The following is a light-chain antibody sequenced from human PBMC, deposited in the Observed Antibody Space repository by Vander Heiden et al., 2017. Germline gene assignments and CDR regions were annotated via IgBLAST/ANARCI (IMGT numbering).Light chain of an antibody. V-gene: IGKV1-33*01. Sequence: DIQMTQSPSSLSASVGDRVTITCQASQDISNYLNWYQQKPGKAPKLLIYDASNLETGVPSRFSGSGSGTDFTYTISSLQPEDIATYYCQQDDNLPFTFGPGTKVEIK. CDR1: QDISNY. CDR3: QQDDNLPFT. CDR2: DAS. J-gene: IGKJ3*01.